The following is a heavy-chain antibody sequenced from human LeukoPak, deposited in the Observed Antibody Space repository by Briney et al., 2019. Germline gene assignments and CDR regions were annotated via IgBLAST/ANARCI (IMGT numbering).Heavy chain of an antibody. CDR2: MYYSGGT. CDR1: GGSISSGDYY. Sequence: SQTLSLTCTVSGGSISSGDYYWSWIRQPPGKGLEWIGYMYYSGGTYYNPSLKSRVTISVDTSKNQFSLKLSSVSAADTAVYYCARGGDYYGSGSQFDYWGQGTLVTVSS. V-gene: IGHV4-30-4*01. CDR3: ARGGDYYGSGSQFDY. J-gene: IGHJ4*02. D-gene: IGHD3-10*01.